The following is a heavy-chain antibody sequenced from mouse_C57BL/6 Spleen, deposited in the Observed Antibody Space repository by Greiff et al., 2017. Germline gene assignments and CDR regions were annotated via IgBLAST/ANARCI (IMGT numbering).Heavy chain of an antibody. CDR2: INPSSGYT. J-gene: IGHJ3*01. D-gene: IGHD1-1*01. CDR3: ASYGNAWLAY. Sequence: VQLVESGAELAKPGASVKLSCKASGYTFTSYWMHWVKQRPGQGLEWSGYINPSSGYTKYNQKFKDKTTLTADKSSSPAYMQLSCLTYEDSAAYYCASYGNAWLAYWGQGTPVTVSA. V-gene: IGHV1-7*01. CDR1: GYTFTSYW.